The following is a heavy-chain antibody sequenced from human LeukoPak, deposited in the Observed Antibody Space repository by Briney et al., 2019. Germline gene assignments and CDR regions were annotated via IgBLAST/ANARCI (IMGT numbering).Heavy chain of an antibody. D-gene: IGHD4-17*01. CDR1: GFTFDDYA. J-gene: IGHJ3*01. Sequence: NPGRSLRLSCAASGFTFDDYAMHWVRQAPGKGLEWVSGISWNSGSIGYADSVKGRFTISRDNAKNSLLLQMNSLRGEDTALYYCAKDIGYGEDAFDRWGRGTLVTVSS. CDR2: ISWNSGSI. V-gene: IGHV3-9*01. CDR3: AKDIGYGEDAFDR.